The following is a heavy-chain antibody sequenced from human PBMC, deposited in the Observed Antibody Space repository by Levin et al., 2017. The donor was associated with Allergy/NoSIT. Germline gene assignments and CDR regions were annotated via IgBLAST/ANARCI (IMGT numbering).Heavy chain of an antibody. V-gene: IGHV3-20*04. Sequence: LSLPCAASGFTFDDYGMSWVRQAPGKGLEWVSGIDWNGGNTAYADSVKGRFTISRDIARNSLYLQMNSLRAEDTALYYCARARYASGSYYSYFDYWGQGTLVTVSS. CDR1: GFTFDDYG. D-gene: IGHD3-10*01. CDR2: IDWNGGNT. J-gene: IGHJ4*02. CDR3: ARARYASGSYYSYFDY.